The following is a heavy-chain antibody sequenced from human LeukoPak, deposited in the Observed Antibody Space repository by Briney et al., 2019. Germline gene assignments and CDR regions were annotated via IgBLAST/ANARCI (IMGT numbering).Heavy chain of an antibody. CDR2: INPSGGST. CDR1: GYTFTSYY. D-gene: IGHD2-15*01. CDR3: ARFTFVEVVDDAFDI. J-gene: IGHJ3*02. V-gene: IGHV1-46*01. Sequence: ASVKVSCKASGYTFTSYYMHWVRQAPGQGLEWMGIINPSGGSTSYAQKFQGRVTMTRDTSISTAYMELSRLRSDDTAVYYCARFTFVEVVDDAFDIWGQGTMVTVSS.